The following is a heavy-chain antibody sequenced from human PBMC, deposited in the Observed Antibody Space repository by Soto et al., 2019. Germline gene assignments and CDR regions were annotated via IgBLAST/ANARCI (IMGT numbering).Heavy chain of an antibody. D-gene: IGHD3-22*01. J-gene: IGHJ1*01. CDR2: IIPIFGTA. CDR3: ATPVVIPSHAEYFQH. CDR1: GGTFSSYA. V-gene: IGHV1-69*01. Sequence: QVQLVQSGAEVKKPGSSVKVSCTASGGTFSSYAISWVRQAPGQGLEWMGGIIPIFGTANYAQKFQGRVTITADESTSTAYMELSSLRSEDTAVYYCATPVVIPSHAEYFQHWGQGTLVTVSS.